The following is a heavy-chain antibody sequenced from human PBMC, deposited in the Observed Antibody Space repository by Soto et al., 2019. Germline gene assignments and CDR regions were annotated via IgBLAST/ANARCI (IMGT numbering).Heavy chain of an antibody. CDR3: ARANYYDSSGYYSFDY. CDR1: GGSFSGYY. V-gene: IGHV4-34*01. CDR2: INHSGST. D-gene: IGHD3-22*01. J-gene: IGHJ4*02. Sequence: NPSETLSLTCAVYGGSFSGYYWSWIRQPPGKGLEWIGEINHSGSTNYNPSLKSRVTISVDTSKNQFSLKLSSVTAADTAVYYCARANYYDSSGYYSFDYWGQETLVTVSS.